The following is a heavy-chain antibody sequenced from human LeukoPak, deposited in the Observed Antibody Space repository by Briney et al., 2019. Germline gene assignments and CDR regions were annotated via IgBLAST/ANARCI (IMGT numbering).Heavy chain of an antibody. J-gene: IGHJ3*02. CDR3: ARGRITYCSSTSCYIDAFDI. Sequence: SVKVSCKASGGTFSSYAISWVRQAPGQGLEWMGGIIPIFGTANYAQKFQGRVTITTHESTSTAYMELSSLRSEDTAVYYCARGRITYCSSTSCYIDAFDIWGQGTMVTVSS. CDR1: GGTFSSYA. V-gene: IGHV1-69*05. CDR2: IIPIFGTA. D-gene: IGHD2-2*02.